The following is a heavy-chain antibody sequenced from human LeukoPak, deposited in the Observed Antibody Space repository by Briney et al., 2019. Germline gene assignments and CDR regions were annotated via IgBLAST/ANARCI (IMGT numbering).Heavy chain of an antibody. CDR1: GYSFTSYW. D-gene: IGHD5-24*01. J-gene: IGHJ6*03. CDR3: ARQAGEMATRSHMDV. V-gene: IGHV5-51*01. CDR2: IYPGDSDT. Sequence: GESLKISCKGSGYSFTSYWIGWVRRMPGKGLEWMGIIYPGDSDTRYSPSFQGQVTISADKSISTAYLQWSSLKASDTAMYYCARQAGEMATRSHMDVWGKGTTVTVSS.